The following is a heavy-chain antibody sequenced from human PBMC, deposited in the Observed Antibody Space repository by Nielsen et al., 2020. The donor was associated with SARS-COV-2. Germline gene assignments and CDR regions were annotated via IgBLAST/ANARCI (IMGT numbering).Heavy chain of an antibody. CDR1: GGSISSGDYY. CDR3: ARGGTIFGVVNSGMDV. Sequence: SETLSLTCTVSGGSISSGDYYWSWIRQPPGKGLEWIGYIYYSGSTYYNPSLKSRVTISADTSKNQFSLKLSSVTAADTALYYCARGGTIFGVVNSGMDVWGQGTTVTVSS. V-gene: IGHV4-30-4*01. D-gene: IGHD3-3*01. CDR2: IYYSGST. J-gene: IGHJ6*02.